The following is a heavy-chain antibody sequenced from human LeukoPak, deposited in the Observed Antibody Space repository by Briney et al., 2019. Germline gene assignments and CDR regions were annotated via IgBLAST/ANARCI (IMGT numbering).Heavy chain of an antibody. V-gene: IGHV3-23*01. J-gene: IGHJ5*02. CDR2: ISGSGGST. CDR3: ARFIVVVPAARDNWFDP. Sequence: PGGSLRLSCAASGFTFSSYAMSWVRQAPGKGLEWVSAISGSGGSTYYADSVKGRFTISRDNAKNSLYLQMNSLRAEDTAVYYCARFIVVVPAARDNWFDPWGQGTLVTVSS. CDR1: GFTFSSYA. D-gene: IGHD2-2*01.